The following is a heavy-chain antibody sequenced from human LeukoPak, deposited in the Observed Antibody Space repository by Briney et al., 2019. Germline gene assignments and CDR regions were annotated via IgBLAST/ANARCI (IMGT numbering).Heavy chain of an antibody. J-gene: IGHJ3*02. D-gene: IGHD3-16*01. Sequence: GGSLRLSCAASGFTFTSYAMSWVRQAPGKGLEWVSAITGSGDTTYYAASVKGRFTISRDNSKNTLYLQMNSLRAEDTAVYYCAREKDYDAFDIWGQGTMVTVSS. V-gene: IGHV3-23*01. CDR3: AREKDYDAFDI. CDR2: ITGSGDTT. CDR1: GFTFTSYA.